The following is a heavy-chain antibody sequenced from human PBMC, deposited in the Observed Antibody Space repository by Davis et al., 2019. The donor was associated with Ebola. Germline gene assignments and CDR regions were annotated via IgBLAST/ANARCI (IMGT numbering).Heavy chain of an antibody. CDR3: ARAYQLLRPDWFDP. Sequence: SVKVSCKASGGTFSSYAIGWVRQAPGQGLEWMGGIIPIFGTANYAQKFQGRVTITADESTSTAYMELSSLRSEDTAVYYCARAYQLLRPDWFDPWGQGTLVTVSS. D-gene: IGHD2-2*01. J-gene: IGHJ5*02. CDR2: IIPIFGTA. V-gene: IGHV1-69*13. CDR1: GGTFSSYA.